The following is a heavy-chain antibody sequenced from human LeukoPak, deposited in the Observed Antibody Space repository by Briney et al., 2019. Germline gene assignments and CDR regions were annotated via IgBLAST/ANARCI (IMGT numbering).Heavy chain of an antibody. CDR2: INPNSGGT. CDR3: ARDRWYYYGSGSYYPLDY. D-gene: IGHD3-10*01. J-gene: IGHJ4*02. Sequence: GASVKVSCKASGYTFTGYYMHWVRQAPGQGLEWMGWINPNSGGTNYAQKFQGRVTMTRDTSISTAYMELSRLRSDDTAVYYCARDRWYYYGSGSYYPLDYWGQGTLVTVSS. CDR1: GYTFTGYY. V-gene: IGHV1-2*02.